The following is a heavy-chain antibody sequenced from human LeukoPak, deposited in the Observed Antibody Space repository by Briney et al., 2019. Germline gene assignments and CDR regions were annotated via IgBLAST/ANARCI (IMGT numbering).Heavy chain of an antibody. J-gene: IGHJ3*02. D-gene: IGHD1-26*01. CDR3: ARDAEYSGSYYGAFDI. Sequence: GSLRLSCAASGFTFSSYSMNWVRQAPGKGLEWVSYISSSSSTIYYADSVKGRFTISRDNAKNSLYLQMNSLRAEDTAVYYCARDAEYSGSYYGAFDIWGQGTMVTVSS. CDR1: GFTFSSYS. V-gene: IGHV3-48*01. CDR2: ISSSSSTI.